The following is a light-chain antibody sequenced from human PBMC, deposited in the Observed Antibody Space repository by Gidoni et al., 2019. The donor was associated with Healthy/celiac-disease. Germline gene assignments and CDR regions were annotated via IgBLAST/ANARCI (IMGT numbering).Light chain of an antibody. CDR3: QQRSNGVT. CDR1: QSVSSY. CDR2: DAK. J-gene: IGKJ2*01. Sequence: EIVLSQSPATLSLSPGERATLSCRASQSVSSYLSWYQQNPGQAPRLIIYDAKNRATGIPARFSGSGSGTDFTLTISSLEPEDFAVYYCQQRSNGVTFGQGTKLEIK. V-gene: IGKV3-11*01.